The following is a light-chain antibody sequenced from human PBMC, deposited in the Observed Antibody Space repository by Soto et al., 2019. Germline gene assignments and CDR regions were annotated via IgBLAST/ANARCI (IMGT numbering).Light chain of an antibody. Sequence: IVLTRSPATLSLSPGERATLSCGASQSVSSSYLAWYQQKPGLAPRLLIYDASSRATGIPDRFSGTGSETDFTLTISRLEPEDFAVYYCQQYDNSPITFGQGTRLE. J-gene: IGKJ5*01. V-gene: IGKV3D-20*01. CDR1: QSVSSSY. CDR2: DAS. CDR3: QQYDNSPIT.